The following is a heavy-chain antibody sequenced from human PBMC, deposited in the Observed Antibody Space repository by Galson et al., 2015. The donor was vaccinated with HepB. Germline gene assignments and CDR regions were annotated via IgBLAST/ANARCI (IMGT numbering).Heavy chain of an antibody. V-gene: IGHV3-23*01. CDR2: ISGHAEKI. CDR3: VKDSHYDFWQGSLFEL. Sequence: SLRLSCAASGFAFGSHTMIWVRQAPGRGLGCVSAISGHAEKIYYAESLKGRFTISRDNSKSTVYLQISGLRVDDTAVYYCVKDSHYDFWQGSLFELWGQGTPVTVAS. D-gene: IGHD3-3*01. CDR1: GFAFGSHT. J-gene: IGHJ4*02.